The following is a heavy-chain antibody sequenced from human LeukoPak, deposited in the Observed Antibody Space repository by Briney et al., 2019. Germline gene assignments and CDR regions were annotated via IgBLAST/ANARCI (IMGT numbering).Heavy chain of an antibody. J-gene: IGHJ5*02. V-gene: IGHV4-61*02. CDR1: GGSISSGSYY. CDR2: IYTSGST. CDR3: ARQSSLNWFDP. Sequence: PSQTLSLTCTVSGGSISSGSYYWSWIRQPAGKGLEWIGRIYTSGSTNYNPSFKSRVTISVDTSKNQFSLKLSSVTAADTAVYYCARQSSLNWFDPWGQGTLVTVSS.